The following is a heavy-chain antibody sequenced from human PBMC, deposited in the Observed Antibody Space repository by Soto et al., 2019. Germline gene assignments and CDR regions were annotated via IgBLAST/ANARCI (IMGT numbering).Heavy chain of an antibody. Sequence: EASVKVSCKASGYTFTSYYMHWVRQAPGQGLEWMGIINPSGGSTSYAQKFQGRVTMTRDTSTSTVYMELSSLRSEDSAVYYCARGYLSTVTTYGYFDYWGQGTLVTVSS. CDR2: INPSGGST. J-gene: IGHJ4*02. V-gene: IGHV1-46*03. D-gene: IGHD4-17*01. CDR3: ARGYLSTVTTYGYFDY. CDR1: GYTFTSYY.